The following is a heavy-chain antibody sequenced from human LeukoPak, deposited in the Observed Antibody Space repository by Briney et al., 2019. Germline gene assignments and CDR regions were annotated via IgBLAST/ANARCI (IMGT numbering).Heavy chain of an antibody. D-gene: IGHD5-12*01. CDR1: GGTFSSYA. CDR3: ARAVYRYSGYDNPDYFDY. Sequence: VASVKVSCKASGGTFSSYAISWVRQAPGQGLEWMGRIIPILGIANYAQKFQGRVTITADESTSTAYMELSSLRSEDTAVYYCARAVYRYSGYDNPDYFDYWGQGTLVTVSS. J-gene: IGHJ4*02. V-gene: IGHV1-69*04. CDR2: IIPILGIA.